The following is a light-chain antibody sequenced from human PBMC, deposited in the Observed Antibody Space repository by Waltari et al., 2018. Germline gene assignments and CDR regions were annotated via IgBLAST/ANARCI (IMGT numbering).Light chain of an antibody. CDR1: QSVGTY. V-gene: IGKV3-15*01. CDR3: QQYNNWPPGT. J-gene: IGKJ1*01. CDR2: GAS. Sequence: TVLTQSQATLSVSPGEIATLSCRTSQSVGTYLAWYQQRPGQAPRLLIYGASSRATGIPARFSGRGSGTEFTLTISGLQSEDSAVYYCQQYNNWPPGTFGQGTKVEI.